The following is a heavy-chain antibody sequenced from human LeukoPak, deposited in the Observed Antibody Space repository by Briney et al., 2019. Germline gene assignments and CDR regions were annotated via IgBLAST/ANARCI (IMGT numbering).Heavy chain of an antibody. CDR1: GFTFSSYA. CDR3: AKDRPNYYGSNGHYYKLNGDC. J-gene: IGHJ4*02. V-gene: IGHV3-23*01. D-gene: IGHD3-22*01. Sequence: GGSLRLSCAASGFTFSSYAMSWVRQAPGKGLEWVSSITSGGAATYYADSVKGRFTISRDNSDNTLYLQMNSLRAEDTAVYYCAKDRPNYYGSNGHYYKLNGDCWGQGTLVTVSS. CDR2: ITSGGAAT.